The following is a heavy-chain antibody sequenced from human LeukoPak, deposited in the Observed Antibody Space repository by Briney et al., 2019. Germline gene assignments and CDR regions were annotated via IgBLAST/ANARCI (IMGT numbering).Heavy chain of an antibody. CDR1: GYTFSSYG. CDR3: VRGGLYYYDSSGYPNAFDY. V-gene: IGHV1-18*01. Sequence: GASVKVSCKASGYTFSSYGISWVRQAPGQGLEWMGWISAYNGNTNYAQKLQGRVTMTTDTSTSTAYMELRSLRSDDTAVYYCVRGGLYYYDSSGYPNAFDYWGQGTLVTVSS. D-gene: IGHD3-22*01. CDR2: ISAYNGNT. J-gene: IGHJ4*02.